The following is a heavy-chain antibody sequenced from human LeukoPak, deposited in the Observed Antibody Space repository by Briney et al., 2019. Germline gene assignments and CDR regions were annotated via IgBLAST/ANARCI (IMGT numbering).Heavy chain of an antibody. D-gene: IGHD6-13*01. CDR2: IWYDGSNK. Sequence: GGSLRLSCAASGFTLSSYWMSWVRQAPGKGLEWVAVIWYDGSNKYYADSVKGRFTISRDNSKNTLYLQMNSLRAEDTAVYYCARDRIAGFDYWGQGTLVTVSS. V-gene: IGHV3-33*08. CDR3: ARDRIAGFDY. J-gene: IGHJ4*02. CDR1: GFTLSSYW.